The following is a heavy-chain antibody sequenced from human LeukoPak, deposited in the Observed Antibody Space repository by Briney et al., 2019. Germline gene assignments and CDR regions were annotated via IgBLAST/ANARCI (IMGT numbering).Heavy chain of an antibody. J-gene: IGHJ5*02. Sequence: PGGSLRLSCAASGFTFSSYGMNWVRQAPGKGLEWVSYISSSGSTIYYADSVKGRFTISRDNAKNSLYLQMNSLRAEDTAVYYCARVGLMAVVVTPFDPWGQGTLVTVSS. CDR2: ISSSGSTI. D-gene: IGHD3-22*01. CDR3: ARVGLMAVVVTPFDP. V-gene: IGHV3-48*03. CDR1: GFTFSSYG.